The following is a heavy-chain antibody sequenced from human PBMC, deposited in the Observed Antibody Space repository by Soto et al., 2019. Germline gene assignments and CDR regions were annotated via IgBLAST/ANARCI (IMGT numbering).Heavy chain of an antibody. J-gene: IGHJ6*03. D-gene: IGHD1-7*01. CDR1: GYTFTSYG. Sequence: ASVKVSCKASGYTFTSYGISWVRQAPGQGLEWMGWISAYNGNTNYAQKLQGRVTMTTDTSTGTAYMELRSLRSDDTAVYYCARTPGTTSYYYMDVWGKGTTVTVS. V-gene: IGHV1-18*01. CDR3: ARTPGTTSYYYMDV. CDR2: ISAYNGNT.